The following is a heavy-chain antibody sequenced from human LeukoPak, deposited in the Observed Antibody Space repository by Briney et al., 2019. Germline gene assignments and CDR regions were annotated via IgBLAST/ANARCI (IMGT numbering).Heavy chain of an antibody. Sequence: PGKSLRLSCAASGFTFSGYPIHWVRQAPGKGLEWVAVISYDGSNKYYADSVKGRFTISRENSKNTLYLQMNSLRAEDTAIYYCARVSGRIQVWPQPFGDGLDVWGQGTTVTVSS. J-gene: IGHJ6*02. CDR3: ARVSGRIQVWPQPFGDGLDV. CDR2: ISYDGSNK. CDR1: GFTFSGYP. D-gene: IGHD3-10*01. V-gene: IGHV3-30-3*01.